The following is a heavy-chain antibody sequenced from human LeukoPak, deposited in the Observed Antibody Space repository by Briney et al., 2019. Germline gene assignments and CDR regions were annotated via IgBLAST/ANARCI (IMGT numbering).Heavy chain of an antibody. CDR3: ARDAINSYYDYVWGSYRPYYFDY. J-gene: IGHJ4*02. V-gene: IGHV3-48*04. CDR2: ISSSSSTI. CDR1: GFTFSSYS. Sequence: GGSLRLSCAASGFTFSSYSMNWVRQAPGEGLEWVSYISSSSSTIYYADSVKGRFTISRDNAKNSLYLQMNSLRAEDTAVYYCARDAINSYYDYVWGSYRPYYFDYWGQGTLVTVSS. D-gene: IGHD3-16*02.